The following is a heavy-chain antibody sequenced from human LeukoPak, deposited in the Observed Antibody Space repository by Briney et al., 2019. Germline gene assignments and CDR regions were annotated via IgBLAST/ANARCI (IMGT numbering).Heavy chain of an antibody. D-gene: IGHD2-15*01. J-gene: IGHJ3*02. CDR1: GFTVSNNY. CDR2: IYSGGGT. CDR3: AREYCSGGSCYPGDAFDI. V-gene: IGHV3-66*01. Sequence: TGGSLRLSCAASGFTVSNNYMSWVRQAPGKGLEWVSVIYSGGGTSYADSVKGRFTISRDNSKNTLYLQMNSLRAEDTAVYFYAREYCSGGSCYPGDAFDIWGQGTMVAVSS.